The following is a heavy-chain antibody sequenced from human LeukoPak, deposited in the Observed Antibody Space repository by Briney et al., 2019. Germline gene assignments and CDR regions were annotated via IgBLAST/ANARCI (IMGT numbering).Heavy chain of an antibody. CDR3: AREYPSIAAAGTVGYYYYMDV. CDR1: GYTFTSYG. CDR2: ISAYNGNT. J-gene: IGHJ6*03. V-gene: IGHV1-18*01. D-gene: IGHD6-13*01. Sequence: ASVKVSCKASGYTFTSYGISWVRQAPGQGLEWMGWISAYNGNTNYAQKLQGRVTMTTDTSTSTAYMELRSLRSDDTAVYYCAREYPSIAAAGTVGYYYYMDVWGKGTTVTVSS.